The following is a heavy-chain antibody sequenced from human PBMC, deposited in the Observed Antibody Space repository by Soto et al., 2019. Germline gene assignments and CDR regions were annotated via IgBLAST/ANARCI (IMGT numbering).Heavy chain of an antibody. Sequence: PGESLKISCKGSGYSFTSYWISWVRQMPGKGPEWMGRIDPSDSYTNYSPSFQGHVTISADKSISTAYLQWSSLKASDTAMYYCASYDFWSGPGLDAFDIWGQGTMVTVSS. CDR1: GYSFTSYW. J-gene: IGHJ3*02. CDR2: IDPSDSYT. V-gene: IGHV5-10-1*01. D-gene: IGHD3-3*01. CDR3: ASYDFWSGPGLDAFDI.